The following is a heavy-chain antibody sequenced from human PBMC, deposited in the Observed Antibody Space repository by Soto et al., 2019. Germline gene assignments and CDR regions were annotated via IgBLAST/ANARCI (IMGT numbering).Heavy chain of an antibody. CDR1: GFIFENFG. CDR3: AKNQGVELVPLATVDWFDP. V-gene: IGHV3-23*01. CDR2: ISGSGFKK. J-gene: IGHJ5*02. D-gene: IGHD1-26*01. Sequence: RLSCAASGFIFENFGMSWVRQAPGKRLEWISSISGSGFKKYYADSVKGRFTISRDNSKSTVYLELNNLSAEDTAVYHCAKNQGVELVPLATVDWFDPWGQGSVVTVSS.